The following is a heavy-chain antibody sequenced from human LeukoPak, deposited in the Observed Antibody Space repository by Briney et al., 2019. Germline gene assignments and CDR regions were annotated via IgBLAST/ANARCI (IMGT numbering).Heavy chain of an antibody. CDR1: GGSVTSGNYY. V-gene: IGHV4-61*02. J-gene: IGHJ4*02. Sequence: SQTLTLTCTVSGGSVTSGNYYWNWIRQPAGKGLEWIGRIYTNGGASYNPSLKSRVTISIDASKNQFSLKLSSVTAADTAVYYCAREPPGYWGQGILVTVSS. CDR2: IYTNGGA. CDR3: AREPPGY.